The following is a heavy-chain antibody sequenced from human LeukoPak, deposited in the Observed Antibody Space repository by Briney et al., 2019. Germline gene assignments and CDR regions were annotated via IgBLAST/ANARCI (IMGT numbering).Heavy chain of an antibody. CDR1: GYTFTDYY. D-gene: IGHD5-24*01. Sequence: ASVKVSCKASGYTFTDYYMHWVRQAPGQGLEWMGWLNPNSGDTNYAQKFQGRVSMTRDSSISTDYMDLSDLRSDDTAVYSCARGRNIEMTTMSGGSDYWGQGTLVTVSS. CDR3: ARGRNIEMTTMSGGSDY. J-gene: IGHJ4*02. CDR2: LNPNSGDT. V-gene: IGHV1-2*02.